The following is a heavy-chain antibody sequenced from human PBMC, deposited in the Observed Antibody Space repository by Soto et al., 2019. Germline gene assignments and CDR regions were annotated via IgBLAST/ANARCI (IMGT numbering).Heavy chain of an antibody. Sequence: QVQLPASGPGLVKPSQTLSLTCTVSGGSISRGGYYWSWIRQHPGKGLECIGYIYYSGSTYYNPSLKSRVTISGVTSKNQFSMKLSSVTAADTAVYYCARDSSYAFDIWGQGTMVTVAA. CDR3: ARDSSYAFDI. J-gene: IGHJ3*02. CDR1: GGSISRGGYY. V-gene: IGHV4-31*03. CDR2: IYYSGST.